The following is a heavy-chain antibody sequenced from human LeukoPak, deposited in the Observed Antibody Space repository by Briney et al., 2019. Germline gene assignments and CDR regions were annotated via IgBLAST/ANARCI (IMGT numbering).Heavy chain of an antibody. CDR1: GGTFSSYA. D-gene: IGHD3-9*01. J-gene: IGHJ6*04. CDR3: ARDSDDILTGYYSGSADYYYYYGMDV. V-gene: IGHV1-69*06. CDR2: IIPIFGTA. Sequence: SMKVSCKASGGTFSSYAISWVRQAPGQGLEWMGGIIPIFGTANYAQKFQGRVTITADKSTSAAYMELSSLRSEDTAVYYCARDSDDILTGYYSGSADYYYYYGMDVWGKGTTVTVSS.